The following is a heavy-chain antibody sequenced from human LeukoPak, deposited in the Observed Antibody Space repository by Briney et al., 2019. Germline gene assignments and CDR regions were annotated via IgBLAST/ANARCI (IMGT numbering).Heavy chain of an antibody. CDR1: GGSISSYY. V-gene: IGHV4-59*08. D-gene: IGHD3-3*01. CDR2: IYYSGST. J-gene: IGHJ3*02. CDR3: ARRTYFDFWSGYAFDI. Sequence: SETLSLTCTVSGGSISSYYWSWIRQPPGKGLEWIGYIYYSGSTNYNPSLKSRVTISVDTSMNQFSLKLSSVTATDTAVYYCARRTYFDFWSGYAFDIWGQGTMVTVSS.